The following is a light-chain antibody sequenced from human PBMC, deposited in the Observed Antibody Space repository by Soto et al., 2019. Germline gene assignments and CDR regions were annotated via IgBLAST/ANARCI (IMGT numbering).Light chain of an antibody. CDR1: NSDIGGYNY. Sequence: QSALNQPASVSGSPGQSITISCTGTNSDIGGYNYVSWYQQHPGKAPKLMIYDVSNRPSGVSYRFSGSKSGNTASLTISGLQAEDEADYYCSSYTSRSTRGGFGGGTKLTVL. V-gene: IGLV2-14*03. CDR3: SSYTSRSTRGG. CDR2: DVS. J-gene: IGLJ2*01.